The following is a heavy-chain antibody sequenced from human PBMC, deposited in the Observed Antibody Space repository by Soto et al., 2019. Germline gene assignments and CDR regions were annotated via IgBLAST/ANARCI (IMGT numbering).Heavy chain of an antibody. CDR1: GGSISTHY. V-gene: IGHV4-59*11. D-gene: IGHD4-17*01. J-gene: IGHJ5*02. CDR3: ARDYYGDYYFDR. Sequence: SETQSLTCTVSGGSISTHYSNWVRQPPGKGLEWIGYIDYKGNTKYNPSLKSRVTTSVDTSNNQFSLNLSSVTAADTAVYYCARDYYGDYYFDRWGQGILVTVSS. CDR2: IDYKGNT.